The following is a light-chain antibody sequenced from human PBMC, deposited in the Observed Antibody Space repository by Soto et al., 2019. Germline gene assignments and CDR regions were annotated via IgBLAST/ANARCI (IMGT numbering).Light chain of an antibody. Sequence: QSALTQPASVSGSPGQSITISCTGTSSDVGGYNYVSWYQHHPGKAPKLLIYDVSNRPSGISNRFSGSKSDNTASLTISGLQTEDEADYYCSSYTTSNTRQIVFVTGTKVTGL. CDR1: SSDVGGYNY. CDR2: DVS. CDR3: SSYTTSNTRQIV. J-gene: IGLJ1*01. V-gene: IGLV2-14*03.